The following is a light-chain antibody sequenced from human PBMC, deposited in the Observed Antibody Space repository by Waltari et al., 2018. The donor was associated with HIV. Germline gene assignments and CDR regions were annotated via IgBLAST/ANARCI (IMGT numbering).Light chain of an antibody. J-gene: IGKJ2*01. CDR1: QIINNW. V-gene: IGKV1-5*03. CDR2: KTS. CDR3: QQYNSHSYT. Sequence: DVQMPQSPSTLSASVGHRVAIICRASQIINNWLAWYQQRPGRPPKLLIYKTSNLESGVPVRFIGSGSGAEFTLTIDGLQPDDFATYFCQQYNSHSYTFGQGTRLDI.